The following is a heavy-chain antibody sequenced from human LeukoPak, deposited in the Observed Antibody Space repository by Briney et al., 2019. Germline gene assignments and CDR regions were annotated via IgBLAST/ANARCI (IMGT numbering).Heavy chain of an antibody. Sequence: GGSLRLSCAASGFTFSSYSMNWVRQAPGKGLEWVSSISSSSSYIYYADSVKGRFTISRDNAKNSLYLQMNSLRAEDTAVYYCARVSYSSSSSFDYWGQGTLVTVSS. CDR2: ISSSSSYI. CDR3: ARVSYSSSSSFDY. D-gene: IGHD6-6*01. V-gene: IGHV3-21*01. J-gene: IGHJ4*02. CDR1: GFTFSSYS.